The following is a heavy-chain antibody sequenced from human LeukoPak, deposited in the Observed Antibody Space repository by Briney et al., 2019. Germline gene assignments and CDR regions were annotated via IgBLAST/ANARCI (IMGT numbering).Heavy chain of an antibody. D-gene: IGHD2-2*01. J-gene: IGHJ4*02. V-gene: IGHV3-7*05. Sequence: GGSLRLSCAASGFTFSGYWMSWVRQAPGKGLEWVANIKQDGSEKYYVDSVKGRFTISRDNAKNSLYLQMYSLRAEDTALYYCARGRYCSTSSCRYFDYWGQGTLVPVSS. CDR2: IKQDGSEK. CDR3: ARGRYCSTSSCRYFDY. CDR1: GFTFSGYW.